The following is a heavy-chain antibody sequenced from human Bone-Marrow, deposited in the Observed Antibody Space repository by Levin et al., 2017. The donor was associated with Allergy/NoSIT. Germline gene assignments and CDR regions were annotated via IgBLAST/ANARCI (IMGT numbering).Heavy chain of an antibody. Sequence: GESLKISCRASGFTFGDYGLSWFRQAPGKGLEWVSSIGSNAYGGTTYYATSVRGRSTISRDDSTSVAYLEMNSLKTEDTAVYYCSRQNYYGSGTSFDFWGQGTLVTVSS. V-gene: IGHV3-49*03. CDR2: IGSNAYGGTT. CDR1: GFTFGDYG. J-gene: IGHJ4*02. D-gene: IGHD3-10*01. CDR3: SRQNYYGSGTSFDF.